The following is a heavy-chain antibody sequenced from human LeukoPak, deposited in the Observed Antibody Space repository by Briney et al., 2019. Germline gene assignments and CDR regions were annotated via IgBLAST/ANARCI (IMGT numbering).Heavy chain of an antibody. CDR3: ASGMNAFDS. V-gene: IGHV1-18*01. Sequence: GASVKVSCKASGYAFTIYGISWVRQAPGQGLEWMGWISAYNGNTNYAQKLPGRVTMTTDTSTRTASTELRRLSSNPTTPSYFASGMNAFDSWGQGTMVTVSS. CDR2: ISAYNGNT. J-gene: IGHJ3*02. CDR1: GYAFTIYG.